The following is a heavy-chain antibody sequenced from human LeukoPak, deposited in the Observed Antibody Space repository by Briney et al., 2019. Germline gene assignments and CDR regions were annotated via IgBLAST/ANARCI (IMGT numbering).Heavy chain of an antibody. Sequence: GGSLRLSCAASGFTFSSYWMSWVRQAPGKGLEWVANIKQDGSEKYYVDSVKGRFTISRDNAKNSLYLQMNSLRAEDTAVYYCARAEVIVVVVAATPTSYYFDYWGQGTLVTVSS. D-gene: IGHD2-15*01. CDR1: GFTFSSYW. CDR3: ARAEVIVVVVAATPTSYYFDY. J-gene: IGHJ4*02. V-gene: IGHV3-7*01. CDR2: IKQDGSEK.